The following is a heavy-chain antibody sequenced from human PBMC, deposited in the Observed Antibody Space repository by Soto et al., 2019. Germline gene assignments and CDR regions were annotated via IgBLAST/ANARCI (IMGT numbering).Heavy chain of an antibody. CDR2: INPSGGST. CDR3: ARARDSSGYYPLGAFDI. Sequence: ASVKVSCKASGYTFTSYYMHWVRQAPGRGLEWMGIINPSGGSTSYAQKFQGRVTMTRDTSTSTVYMELSSLRSEDTAVYYCARARDSSGYYPLGAFDIWGQGTMVTVSS. V-gene: IGHV1-46*01. CDR1: GYTFTSYY. J-gene: IGHJ3*02. D-gene: IGHD3-22*01.